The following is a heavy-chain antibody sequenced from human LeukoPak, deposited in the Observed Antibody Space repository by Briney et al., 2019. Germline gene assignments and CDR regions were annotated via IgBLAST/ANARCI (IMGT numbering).Heavy chain of an antibody. D-gene: IGHD6-6*01. J-gene: IGHJ4*02. Sequence: GGSLRLSCAASGFTFSSYAMSWVRQAPGKGLEWVSAISGSGDSTYYGDSVKGRFTISRDNSKNTLYLQMNSLRAEDTAVYYCAKTRPLDSSWSHGDYWGQGTLVTVSS. CDR3: AKTRPLDSSWSHGDY. V-gene: IGHV3-23*01. CDR1: GFTFSSYA. CDR2: ISGSGDST.